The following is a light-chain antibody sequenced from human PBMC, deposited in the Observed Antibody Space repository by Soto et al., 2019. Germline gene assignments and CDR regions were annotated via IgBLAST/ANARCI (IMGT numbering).Light chain of an antibody. V-gene: IGLV2-23*01. CDR1: SSDVGSYNL. J-gene: IGLJ2*01. CDR3: CSYAGSSTVV. CDR2: EGS. Sequence: QSALTQPASVSGSPGQSITISCTGTSSDVGSYNLVSWYQQHPGKAPKLMVYEGSKGPSGVSNRFSGSKSGNTASLTISGLQAEDEADYYCCSYAGSSTVVFGGGTQLTV.